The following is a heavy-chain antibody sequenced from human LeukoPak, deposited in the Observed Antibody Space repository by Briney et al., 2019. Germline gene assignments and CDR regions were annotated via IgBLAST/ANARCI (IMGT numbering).Heavy chain of an antibody. CDR2: IYHSGST. V-gene: IGHV4-38-2*01. CDR3: ARSPWIQLWLGAFDI. CDR1: GYSISSGYY. J-gene: IGHJ3*02. D-gene: IGHD5-18*01. Sequence: SETLCLTCAVSGYSISSGYYWGWIRQPPGKGLEWIGSIYHSGSTYYNPSLKSRVTISVDTSKNQFSLKLSSVTAADTAVYYCARSPWIQLWLGAFDIWGQGTMVTVSS.